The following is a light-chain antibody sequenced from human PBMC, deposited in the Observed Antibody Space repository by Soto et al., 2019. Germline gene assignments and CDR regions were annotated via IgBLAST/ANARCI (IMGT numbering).Light chain of an antibody. CDR1: QGIRND. V-gene: IGKV1-6*01. Sequence: AIQVTQSPSSLSASVGDRVTISCRASQGIRNDLGWYQQKPGEATKLLIYAASILQSGVPSRFSGSGSGTDFTLTISSLQPEDFATYYCLQDYDYPVTFGGGTKVEIK. CDR2: AAS. CDR3: LQDYDYPVT. J-gene: IGKJ4*01.